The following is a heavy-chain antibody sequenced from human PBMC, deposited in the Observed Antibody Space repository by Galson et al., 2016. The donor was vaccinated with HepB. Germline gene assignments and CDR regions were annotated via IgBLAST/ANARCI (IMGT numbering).Heavy chain of an antibody. Sequence: SLRLSCAASGFTFSNYWKHWVRQAPGKGLVWVSRIKSDGETADYADSVKGRFTISRDNARNTLSLQMESLRAEDTAVYYCVRTITPAPIPLFDYWGQGILVTVSS. CDR2: IKSDGETA. CDR3: VRTITPAPIPLFDY. CDR1: GFTFSNYW. J-gene: IGHJ4*02. V-gene: IGHV3-74*01. D-gene: IGHD4/OR15-4a*01.